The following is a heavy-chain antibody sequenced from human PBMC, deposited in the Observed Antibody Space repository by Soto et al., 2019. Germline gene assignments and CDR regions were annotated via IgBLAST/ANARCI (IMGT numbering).Heavy chain of an antibody. V-gene: IGHV1-46*01. J-gene: IGHJ5*02. CDR1: GYTFTNYH. CDR3: AKEGCSSTSCYIGTQFDP. D-gene: IGHD2-2*02. CDR2: INPNGGST. Sequence: QVQVVQSGAEVKKPGASVKVSCKTSGYTFTNYHVHWVRQAPGQGLEWMGAINPNGGSTTYAQHLQGRVTMTSDSSTSTVYMEMGSLRSDDSAVYYCAKEGCSSTSCYIGTQFDPWGQGTLVTVSS.